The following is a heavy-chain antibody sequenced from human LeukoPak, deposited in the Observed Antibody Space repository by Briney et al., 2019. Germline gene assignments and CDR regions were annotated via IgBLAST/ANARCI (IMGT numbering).Heavy chain of an antibody. CDR1: GGFISRYY. CDR3: ARYCSGGSCPLGDAFDI. CDR2: IYTSGST. Sequence: SETLSLMCTVCGGFISRYYWRWIRQPAGKGLEWVGRIYTSGSTNYNPSLKSRVSMSVDTSKKQFSLKLSSMTAADTAVYYCARYCSGGSCPLGDAFDIWGQGTMVTVRS. V-gene: IGHV4-4*07. J-gene: IGHJ3*02. D-gene: IGHD2-15*01.